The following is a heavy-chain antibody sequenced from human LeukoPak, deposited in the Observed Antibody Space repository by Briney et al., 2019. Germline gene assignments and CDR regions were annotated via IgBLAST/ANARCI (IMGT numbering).Heavy chain of an antibody. Sequence: SETLSLTCTVSGGSISSSSYYWGWHRRPPGKGLDWIGYIYYSGSTYYNLSLRGRVTISLDTSKNQLSLKLSSATAADTAVYYCARANLGYGDYYYYYYGIDVWGQGTTVTVSS. D-gene: IGHD4-17*01. CDR3: ARANLGYGDYYYYYYGIDV. J-gene: IGHJ6*02. CDR2: IYYSGST. CDR1: GGSISSSSYY. V-gene: IGHV4-39*07.